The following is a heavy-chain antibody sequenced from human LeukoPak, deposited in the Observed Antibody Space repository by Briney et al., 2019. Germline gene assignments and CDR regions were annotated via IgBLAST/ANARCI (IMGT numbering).Heavy chain of an antibody. CDR3: AKGKFNYYYYYMDV. CDR1: GFTFSTFW. V-gene: IGHV3-23*01. Sequence: PGGSLRLSCATSGFTFSTFWTHWVRQAPGKGLEWVSAISGSGGSTYYADSVKGRFTISRDNSKNTLYLQMNSLRAEDTAVYYCAKGKFNYYYYYMDVWGKGTTVTVSS. J-gene: IGHJ6*03. CDR2: ISGSGGST.